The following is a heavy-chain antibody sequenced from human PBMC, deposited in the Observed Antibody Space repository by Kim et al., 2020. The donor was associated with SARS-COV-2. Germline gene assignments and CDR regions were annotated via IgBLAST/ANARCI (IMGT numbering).Heavy chain of an antibody. D-gene: IGHD2-2*02. CDR3: ARGVKGVVPAAILGLGNYYYYGLDV. CDR2: INHSGST. Sequence: SETLSLTCAISGGSFSGYYWSWIHQPPGKGLEWIGEINHSGSTNYNPSLKSRVTISVDTSKNQFSLNLSSVTAADTAVYFCARGVKGVVPAAILGLGNYYYYGLDVWGRGTPVTVSS. CDR1: GGSFSGYY. J-gene: IGHJ6*02. V-gene: IGHV4-34*01.